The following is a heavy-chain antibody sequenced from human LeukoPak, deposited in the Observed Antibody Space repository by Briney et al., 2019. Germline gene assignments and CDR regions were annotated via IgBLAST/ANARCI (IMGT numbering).Heavy chain of an antibody. J-gene: IGHJ6*02. Sequence: SETLSLTCTVSGGSISSSSYYWGWIRQPPGQGLEWIGSIYYSGSTYYNPSLKSRVTISVDTPKNQFSLKLSSVTAADTAVYYCARRALWFGESYGMDVWGQGTTVTVSS. CDR3: ARRALWFGESYGMDV. D-gene: IGHD3-10*01. CDR1: GGSISSSSYY. V-gene: IGHV4-39*01. CDR2: IYYSGST.